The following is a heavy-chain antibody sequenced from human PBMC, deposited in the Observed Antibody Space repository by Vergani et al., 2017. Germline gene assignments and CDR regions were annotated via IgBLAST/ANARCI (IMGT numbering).Heavy chain of an antibody. J-gene: IGHJ6*03. V-gene: IGHV4-34*01. Sequence: QVQLQQWGAGLLKPSETLSLTCAVYGGSFSGYYWSWIRQPSGKGLEWIGEINHSGRTNYNPSLKSRVTISVDTSKNQFSLKLSPVTAADTAVYYCARGRLDFAGSSTIYYYMDVWGKGTTVTVSS. CDR3: ARGRLDFAGSSTIYYYMDV. CDR2: INHSGRT. D-gene: IGHD2-2*01. CDR1: GGSFSGYY.